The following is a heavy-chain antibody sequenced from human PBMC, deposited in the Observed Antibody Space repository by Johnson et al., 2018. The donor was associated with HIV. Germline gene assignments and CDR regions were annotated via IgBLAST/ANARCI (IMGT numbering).Heavy chain of an antibody. CDR1: GFIFDDYG. CDR2: INWNGEST. V-gene: IGHV3-20*04. CDR3: ARNYGSGTYFCNEAFDM. J-gene: IGHJ3*02. Sequence: VQLVESGGGVERPGGSLRLSCVGSGFIFDDYGMSWVRQVPGKGPEWVSGINWNGESTGYAESVKGRFTIFRDNAKKSTYLEMNSLRVEDTALYYCARNYGSGTYFCNEAFDMWGQGTRVIVSS. D-gene: IGHD3-10*01.